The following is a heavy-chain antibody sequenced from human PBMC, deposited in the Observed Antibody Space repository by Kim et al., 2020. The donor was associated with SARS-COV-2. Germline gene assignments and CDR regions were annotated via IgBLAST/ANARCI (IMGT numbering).Heavy chain of an antibody. V-gene: IGHV1-2*06. CDR3: ARDGVAFPGYSSGGLSNWYCGL. Sequence: ASVKVSCKASGYTFTGSYMHWVRQAPGQGLEWLGRINPNSGGTNYAQKFQGRVTMTRDTSINTAYMELSRLTSDDTAVYYCARDGVAFPGYSSGGLSNWYCGLWDRGTLVTVSS. CDR2: INPNSGGT. D-gene: IGHD6-19*01. CDR1: GYTFTGSY. J-gene: IGHJ2*01.